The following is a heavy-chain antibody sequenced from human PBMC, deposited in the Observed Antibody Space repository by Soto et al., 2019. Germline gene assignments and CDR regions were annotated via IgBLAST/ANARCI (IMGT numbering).Heavy chain of an antibody. CDR1: GGSISSSSYY. CDR2: IYYSGTT. V-gene: IGHV4-39*01. CDR3: ASLLGIKFDY. J-gene: IGHJ4*02. Sequence: KSSETLSLTCTVSGGSISSSSYYWGWIRQPPGKGLEWIGTIYYSGTTNYNPSLKSRVTISVDTSQNQFSLKLNSLTAADTAVYYCASLLGIKFDYWGQGALATVSS. D-gene: IGHD3-10*01.